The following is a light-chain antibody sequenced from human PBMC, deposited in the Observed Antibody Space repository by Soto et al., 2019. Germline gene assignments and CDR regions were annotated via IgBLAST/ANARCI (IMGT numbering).Light chain of an antibody. CDR2: KAS. CDR3: QQYNSVSLLT. V-gene: IGKV1-5*03. J-gene: IGKJ4*01. CDR1: QSISNW. Sequence: STLSASVGDRVTITCRASQSISNWLAWYQQKPGKAPKLLIYKASTLERGVPSRFSGSASGTEFTLTISCLQPDDFATYYCQQYNSVSLLTFGGGTKVDIK.